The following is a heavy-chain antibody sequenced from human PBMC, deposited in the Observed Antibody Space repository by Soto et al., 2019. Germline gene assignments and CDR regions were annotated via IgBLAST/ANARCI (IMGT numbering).Heavy chain of an antibody. Sequence: PGGSLRLSCAASGFTFRSAMNWVRQAPGKGLQWVSGISGSGGGSYYADSVKGRFTISRDNSKSTLYLLMNSLRVEDTAIYYCVKDSRYDVLAGYSIFYYWGQGSLVTVSS. D-gene: IGHD3-9*01. CDR3: VKDSRYDVLAGYSIFYY. CDR2: ISGSGGGS. V-gene: IGHV3-23*01. CDR1: GFTFRSA. J-gene: IGHJ4*02.